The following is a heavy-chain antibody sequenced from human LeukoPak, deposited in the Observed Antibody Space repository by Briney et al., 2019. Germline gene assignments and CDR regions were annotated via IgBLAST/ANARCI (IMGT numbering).Heavy chain of an antibody. Sequence: PRGSLRLSCAASVLTFSRYWMSWVRQAPGKGLEWVANIKQDGSEKYYVDSVKGRFTIPRDNAKNSLYLQMNSLRAEDTAVYYCARDLTAAAAGDYWGQGTLVTVSS. J-gene: IGHJ4*02. D-gene: IGHD6-13*01. V-gene: IGHV3-7*01. CDR1: VLTFSRYW. CDR2: IKQDGSEK. CDR3: ARDLTAAAAGDY.